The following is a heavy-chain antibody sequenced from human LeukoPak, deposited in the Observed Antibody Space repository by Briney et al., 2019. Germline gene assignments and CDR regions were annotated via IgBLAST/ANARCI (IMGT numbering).Heavy chain of an antibody. CDR2: INSDGSST. CDR3: ARGYRRPSSSWSSNCCDP. V-gene: IGHV3-74*01. D-gene: IGHD6-13*01. Sequence: PGGSLRLSCAASGFTFSSYWMHWVRQAPGKGLVWVSRINSDGSSTSYADSVKGRFTISRDNAKNTLYLQKNSLRAEDTAVYYCARGYRRPSSSWSSNCCDPWGQGNLVTVSS. J-gene: IGHJ5*02. CDR1: GFTFSSYW.